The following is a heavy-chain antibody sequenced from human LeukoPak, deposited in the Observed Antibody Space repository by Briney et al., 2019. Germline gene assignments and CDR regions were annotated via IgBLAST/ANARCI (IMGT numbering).Heavy chain of an antibody. D-gene: IGHD3-10*01. CDR3: ARDLDTLLWFGELLIAAFDY. J-gene: IGHJ4*02. CDR1: GYTFTSYG. V-gene: IGHV1-18*04. Sequence: ASVKVSCKASGYTFTSYGISWVRQAPGQGLEWMGWIGAYNGNTNYAQKLQGRVTMTTDTSTSTAYMELRSLRSDDTAVYYCARDLDTLLWFGELLIAAFDYWGQGTLVTVSS. CDR2: IGAYNGNT.